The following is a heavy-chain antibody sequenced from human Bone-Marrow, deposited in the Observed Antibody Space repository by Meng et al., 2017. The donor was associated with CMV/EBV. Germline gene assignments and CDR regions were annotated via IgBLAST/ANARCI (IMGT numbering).Heavy chain of an antibody. Sequence: GESLKIYCAASAFTFSSYEMNWVRQAPGKGLEWVSDISSGGTSIYYADSVKGRFTISRDNAKNSLYLQMNSLRAEDTAVYFCARLPWRSASLKNWFDPWGQGTLVTVSS. V-gene: IGHV3-48*03. J-gene: IGHJ5*02. CDR2: ISSGGTSI. CDR3: ARLPWRSASLKNWFDP. D-gene: IGHD3-3*01. CDR1: AFTFSSYE.